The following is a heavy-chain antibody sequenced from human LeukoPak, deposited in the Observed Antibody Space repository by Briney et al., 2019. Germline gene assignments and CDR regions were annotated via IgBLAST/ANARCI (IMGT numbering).Heavy chain of an antibody. Sequence: ASVRVSCKASGYTFTSYEINWVRQATGQGLEWVGWMNPNCGTTGYAQRFQGRVTLTRNTSISTAYMELSGLKSDGTAVYYCARGSYRFDVWGQGTLVAVSS. J-gene: IGHJ5*02. CDR1: GYTFTSYE. CDR2: MNPNCGTT. CDR3: ARGSYRFDV. V-gene: IGHV1-8*01. D-gene: IGHD1-14*01.